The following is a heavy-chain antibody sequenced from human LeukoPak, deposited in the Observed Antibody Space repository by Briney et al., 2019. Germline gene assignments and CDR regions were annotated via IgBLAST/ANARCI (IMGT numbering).Heavy chain of an antibody. CDR2: IKQNGSKT. J-gene: IGHJ5*02. V-gene: IGHV3-7*03. Sequence: GGSLRLSCAASGFIFNSYWMSWVRQAPGKGLEWVANIKQNGSKTYYADSVKGRFTISRDDAKNSLYLQMNSLRAGDTAVYYCARIPYSGTWYWFDPWGQGTLVTVSS. CDR3: ARIPYSGTWYWFDP. D-gene: IGHD6-13*01. CDR1: GFIFNSYW.